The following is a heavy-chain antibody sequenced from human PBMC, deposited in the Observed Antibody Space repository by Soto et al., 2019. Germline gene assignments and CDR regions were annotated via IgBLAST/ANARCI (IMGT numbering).Heavy chain of an antibody. CDR2: VYYTGNT. D-gene: IGHD3-10*01. Sequence: QVQLQQSGPGLVKPSETLSLTCAVSGGSISNYNYYWGWIRQSPGKGLEWIGSVYYTGNTYYNPSLNIRLTISVDTSENQFSRRLTSVTAADTAVYFCARLRARWFWDLLSSDLDFWGQGSLVTVSS. V-gene: IGHV4-39*01. J-gene: IGHJ4*02. CDR1: GGSISNYNYY. CDR3: ARLRARWFWDLLSSDLDF.